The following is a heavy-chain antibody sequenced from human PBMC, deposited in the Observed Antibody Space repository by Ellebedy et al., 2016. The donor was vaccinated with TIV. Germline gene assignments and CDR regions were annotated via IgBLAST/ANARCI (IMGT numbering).Heavy chain of an antibody. CDR2: IRSSSEGVTT. Sequence: PGGSLRPSCATSGITFKNAWMSWVGQAQGKGREWVGRIRSSSEGVTTEDAATVKGRSIISRDDSKATLYLQMNSLKTEDTAIYYCTTADRVEGDGLGNWGQGTLVTVSS. D-gene: IGHD5-24*01. J-gene: IGHJ4*02. CDR1: GITFKNAW. CDR3: TTADRVEGDGLGN. V-gene: IGHV3-15*01.